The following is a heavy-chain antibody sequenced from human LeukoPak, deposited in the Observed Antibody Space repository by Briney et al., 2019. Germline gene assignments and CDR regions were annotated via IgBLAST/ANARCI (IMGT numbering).Heavy chain of an antibody. J-gene: IGHJ5*02. V-gene: IGHV3-33*01. CDR1: GFTFSNYG. Sequence: GGSLRLSCAASGFTFSNYGMHWVRQAPGKGLEWVAVIWYDGSNKYCSDSVKGRFTISRDNAKNSLYLQMDSLRDEDTAVYYCARESGYYYHWGQGTLVTVSS. D-gene: IGHD3-22*01. CDR2: IWYDGSNK. CDR3: ARESGYYYH.